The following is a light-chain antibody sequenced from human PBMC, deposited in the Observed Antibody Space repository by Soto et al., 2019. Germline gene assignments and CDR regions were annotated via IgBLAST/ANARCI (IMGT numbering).Light chain of an antibody. CDR2: GAS. J-gene: IGKJ1*01. Sequence: EIVMTQSPATLSVSPGERATLSCRASQSVSSNLAWYQQKPGQAPRLLIYGASTRATGIPARFSGSGSGTEFTLTISSLQPDDFATYYCQQHNNSPWTFGQGTKVDIK. CDR1: QSVSSN. CDR3: QQHNNSPWT. V-gene: IGKV3-15*01.